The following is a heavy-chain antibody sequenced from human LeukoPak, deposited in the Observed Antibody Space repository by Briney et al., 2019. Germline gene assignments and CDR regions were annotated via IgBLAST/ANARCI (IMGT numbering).Heavy chain of an antibody. D-gene: IGHD3-10*01. CDR3: AKGDGGFFDY. CDR1: GFTVSSNY. Sequence: GGSLRLSCAASGFTVSSNYMSWVRQAPGKGLEWVSVIYSAGNTYYADSVQGRFTMSRENPENTLYLQMNSLRAEDMAVYYCAKGDGGFFDYWGQGTLVTVSS. CDR2: IYSAGNT. V-gene: IGHV3-66*01. J-gene: IGHJ4*02.